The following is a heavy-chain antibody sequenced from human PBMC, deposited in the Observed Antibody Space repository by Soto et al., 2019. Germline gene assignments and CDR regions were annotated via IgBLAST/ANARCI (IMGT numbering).Heavy chain of an antibody. V-gene: IGHV1-69*13. J-gene: IGHJ5*02. CDR1: GGTFSSYA. CDR3: ARVSGRGWYNWFDP. CDR2: IMPLFGTT. D-gene: IGHD6-19*01. Sequence: ASVKVSCKASGGTFSSYAISWVRQAPGQGLEFMGGIMPLFGTTNYAQKFRGRVTITADEPTSTVYMELRSLRSEDTAVYYCARVSGRGWYNWFDPWGQGTPVTVSS.